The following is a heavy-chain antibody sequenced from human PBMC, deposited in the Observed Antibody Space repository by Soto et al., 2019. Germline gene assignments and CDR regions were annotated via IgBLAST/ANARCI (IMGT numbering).Heavy chain of an antibody. CDR2: VYYSGYT. CDR3: ATLVAKYGSSSGRFDP. D-gene: IGHD6-6*01. J-gene: IGHJ5*02. CDR1: GGSIRSTTSY. Sequence: QLQLQQSGPGLVRPSETLSLTCSVSGGSIRSTTSYWAFIRQPPGKGLEWIGTVYYSGYTYSNSSLKSRLTISVDTSKNQFSLKLSSVTAAETAVYYCATLVAKYGSSSGRFDPWGQGTLVTVSS. V-gene: IGHV4-39*01.